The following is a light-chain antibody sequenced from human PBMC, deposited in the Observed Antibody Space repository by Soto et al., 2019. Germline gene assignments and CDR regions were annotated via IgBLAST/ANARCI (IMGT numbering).Light chain of an antibody. J-gene: IGKJ5*01. Sequence: IVMTQSPATLSVSPGEGVTLSCRASQSVRSHLAWYQQKPWQPPRLLIYGSSTRATGIPARFSGSGFWTEFTSNSSSLQSEDFAVYYCQQYNNWPLFGQGTRLEIK. CDR2: GSS. CDR1: QSVRSH. CDR3: QQYNNWPL. V-gene: IGKV3-15*01.